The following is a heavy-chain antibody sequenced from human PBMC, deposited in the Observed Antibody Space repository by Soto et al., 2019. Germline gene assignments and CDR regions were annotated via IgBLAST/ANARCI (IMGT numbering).Heavy chain of an antibody. CDR3: ARLKGGYSYGY. D-gene: IGHD5-18*01. CDR1: GGSISSSSYY. V-gene: IGHV4-39*01. J-gene: IGHJ4*02. CDR2: IYYSGST. Sequence: SETLSLTCTVSGGSISSSSYYWGWIRQPPGKGLEWIGSIYYSGSTYYNPSLKSRVTISVDTSKNQFSLKLSSVTAADTAVYYCARLKGGYSYGYWGQGTLVTVSS.